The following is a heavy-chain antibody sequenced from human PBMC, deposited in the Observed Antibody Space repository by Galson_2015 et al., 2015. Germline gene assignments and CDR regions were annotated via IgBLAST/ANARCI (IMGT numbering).Heavy chain of an antibody. Sequence: TLSLTCAVSGDSISSGGYSWSWVRQPPGQGLQWIGDIYHNGTTSYNPSLKSRVTISVDRSKNDFSLKLRSVTAADTAVYYCARGGLGYCSGGICYLSRWFDPWGQGTQVTVST. V-gene: IGHV4-30-2*01. CDR1: GDSISSGGYS. D-gene: IGHD2-15*01. CDR2: IYHNGTT. CDR3: ARGGLGYCSGGICYLSRWFDP. J-gene: IGHJ5*02.